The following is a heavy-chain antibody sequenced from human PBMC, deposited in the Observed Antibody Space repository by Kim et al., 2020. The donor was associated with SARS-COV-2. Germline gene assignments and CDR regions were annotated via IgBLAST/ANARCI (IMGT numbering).Heavy chain of an antibody. CDR2: ISYTAGA. J-gene: IGHJ4*02. CDR1: GGSVSSDY. V-gene: IGHV4-59*02. CDR3: ARVRPGRLLFDY. Sequence: SETLSLTCTVSGGSVSSDYWSWIRQPPGKALEYIAYISYTAGANYNPSLKSRVTISVDTSKNLFSLRMNSVTAADTAIYYCARVRPGRLLFDYWGQGTLVTVSA. D-gene: IGHD5-12*01.